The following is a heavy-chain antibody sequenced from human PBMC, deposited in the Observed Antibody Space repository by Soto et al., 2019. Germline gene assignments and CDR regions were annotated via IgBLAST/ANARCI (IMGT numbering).Heavy chain of an antibody. D-gene: IGHD3-22*01. J-gene: IGHJ3*02. CDR1: GFTFDDYG. Sequence: EVQLVESGGGVVRPGGSLRLSCAASGFTFDDYGMSWVRQAPGKGLEWVSGINWNGGSTGYADSVKGRFTISRDNAKNSLYLQMNSLRAEDTAWYYCARGHGTHYYDSSGYRDAFDIWAKGQWSPSLQ. V-gene: IGHV3-20*04. CDR3: ARGHGTHYYDSSGYRDAFDI. CDR2: INWNGGST.